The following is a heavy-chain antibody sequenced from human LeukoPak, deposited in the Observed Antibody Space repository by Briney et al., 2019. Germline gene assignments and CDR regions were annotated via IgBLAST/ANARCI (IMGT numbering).Heavy chain of an antibody. CDR3: ARHRYYDILTASTSLNWFDP. D-gene: IGHD3-9*01. CDR2: INHSRST. V-gene: IGHV4-34*01. CDR1: GGSFSGYY. Sequence: PSETLSLTCAVYGGSFSGYYWSWIRQPSGKGLEWIGEINHSRSTNYNPSLKSRVTISVDTSKNQFSLKLSSVTAADTAVYYCARHRYYDILTASTSLNWFDPWGQGTLVTVSS. J-gene: IGHJ5*02.